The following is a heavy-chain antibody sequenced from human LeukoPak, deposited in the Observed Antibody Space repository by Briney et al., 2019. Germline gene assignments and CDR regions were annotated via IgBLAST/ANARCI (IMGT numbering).Heavy chain of an antibody. Sequence: TGGSLRLSCAASGFTFSSYGMHWVRQAPGKGLEWVAVISYDGSNKYYADSVKGRFTISRDNSKNTLYLQMNSLRAEDTAVYYCAKAIEYSSGYYYLSASPFDYWGQGTLVTVSS. J-gene: IGHJ4*02. D-gene: IGHD3-22*01. CDR2: ISYDGSNK. CDR1: GFTFSSYG. V-gene: IGHV3-30*18. CDR3: AKAIEYSSGYYYLSASPFDY.